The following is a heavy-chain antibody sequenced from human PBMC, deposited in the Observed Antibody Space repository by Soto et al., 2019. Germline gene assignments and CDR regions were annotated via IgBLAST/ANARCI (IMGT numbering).Heavy chain of an antibody. CDR2: INYSGGT. CDR1: GGSLSGHY. CDR3: ARGGYYDFWSGSTPGAFDV. D-gene: IGHD3-3*01. J-gene: IGHJ3*01. Sequence: SETLSLTCAVYGGSLSGHYWSWIRQPPGKGLEWIGEINYSGGTNYNPSLKSRATISVDTSKNQFSLKLNSVTAADTAVYYCARGGYYDFWSGSTPGAFDVWGQGTMVTVSS. V-gene: IGHV4-34*01.